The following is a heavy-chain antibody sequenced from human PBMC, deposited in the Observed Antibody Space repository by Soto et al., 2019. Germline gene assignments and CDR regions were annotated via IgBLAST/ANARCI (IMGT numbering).Heavy chain of an antibody. D-gene: IGHD3-9*01. CDR3: VKNSYYDILTGFDHFDY. V-gene: IGHV3-30*18. CDR1: GFTFIRYG. J-gene: IGHJ4*02. CDR2: MSYDGSNK. Sequence: GGSLRLSCTASGFTFIRYGMHWVRQAPGKGLEWVAVMSYDGSNKWYADSVKVRFNVSRDNSKNTLFLQMNSLRAEDTAVYYCVKNSYYDILTGFDHFDYWGQGDPVTVSS.